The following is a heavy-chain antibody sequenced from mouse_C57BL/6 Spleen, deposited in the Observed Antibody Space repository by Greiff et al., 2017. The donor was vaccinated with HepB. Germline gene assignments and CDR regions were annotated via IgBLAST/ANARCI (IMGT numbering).Heavy chain of an antibody. V-gene: IGHV6-3*01. D-gene: IGHD2-3*01. CDR1: GFTFSNYW. Sequence: EVQVVESGGGLVQPGGSMKLSCVASGFTFSNYWMNWVRQSPEKGLEWVAQIRLKSDNYATHYAESVKGRFTISRDDSKSSVYLQMNNLRAEDTGIYYCTGITFYDDPYGYAMDYWGQGTSVTVSS. CDR2: IRLKSDNYAT. J-gene: IGHJ4*01. CDR3: TGITFYDDPYGYAMDY.